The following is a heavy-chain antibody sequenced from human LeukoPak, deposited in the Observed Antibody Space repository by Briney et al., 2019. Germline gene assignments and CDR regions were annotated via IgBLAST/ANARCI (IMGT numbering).Heavy chain of an antibody. CDR3: ARDRSFREVRGALGWFDP. V-gene: IGHV3-53*01. CDR2: IYSGGST. D-gene: IGHD3-10*01. J-gene: IGHJ5*02. Sequence: GGSLRLSCAASGFTVSSNYMSWVRQAPGKGLEWVSVIYSGGSTYYADSVKGRFTISRDNSKNTLYLQMNSLRAEDTAVYYCARDRSFREVRGALGWFDPWGQGTLVTVSS. CDR1: GFTVSSNY.